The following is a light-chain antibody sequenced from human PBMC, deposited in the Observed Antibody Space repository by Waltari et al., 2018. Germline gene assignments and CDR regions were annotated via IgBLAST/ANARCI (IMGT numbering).Light chain of an antibody. J-gene: IGKJ2*01. Sequence: IVITPSPATLSVSPGERATLSCRASQSVSSNLAWYQQKPGQAPRLLIYGASTRATGIPARCSGSGSGTEFTLTISSLQSEDFAVYYCQQYNNWPPYTFGQGTKLEIK. CDR1: QSVSSN. CDR3: QQYNNWPPYT. CDR2: GAS. V-gene: IGKV3-15*01.